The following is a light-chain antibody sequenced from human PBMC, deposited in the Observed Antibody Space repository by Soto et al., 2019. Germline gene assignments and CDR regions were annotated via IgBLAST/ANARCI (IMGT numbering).Light chain of an antibody. CDR3: QQYNNYWT. CDR2: KAS. Sequence: DIQMTQSPSTLSVSVGDRVTITCRASQSCGTSLAWYQQRPGKAPNLLIYKASNLESGVPSRFSGSGSGTEFTLTISSVQPDDFATYYCQQYNNYWTFGQGTKVEVK. V-gene: IGKV1-5*03. J-gene: IGKJ1*01. CDR1: QSCGTS.